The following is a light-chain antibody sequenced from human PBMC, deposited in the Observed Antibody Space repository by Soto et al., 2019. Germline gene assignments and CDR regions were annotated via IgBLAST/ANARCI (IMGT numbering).Light chain of an antibody. V-gene: IGKV1-5*01. CDR2: DAS. J-gene: IGKJ3*01. CDR3: QQFGTIPFT. CDR1: QSISLS. Sequence: DIRMTQSPSTLSAFVGDRVTITCRASQSISLSLAWYQQKPGKAPDLLISDASNLERGVPSRFSGSGSGTEFTLTISRLAPEDFAVYYCQQFGTIPFTFGPGTKVDV.